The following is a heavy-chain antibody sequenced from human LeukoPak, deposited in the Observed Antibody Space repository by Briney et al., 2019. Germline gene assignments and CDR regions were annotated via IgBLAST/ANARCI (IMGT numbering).Heavy chain of an antibody. Sequence: GGSLRLSCVASGFTFSNYGMGWVRQAPGKGLEWASVTSGSGGTTYYADSVEGRFTISRDNSRSTLYLLMNSLRAEDTAVYYCAKCRSLSPASATNYWGQGTLVTVSS. CDR2: TSGSGGTT. CDR1: GFTFSNYG. J-gene: IGHJ4*02. V-gene: IGHV3-23*01. D-gene: IGHD2-15*01. CDR3: AKCRSLSPASATNY.